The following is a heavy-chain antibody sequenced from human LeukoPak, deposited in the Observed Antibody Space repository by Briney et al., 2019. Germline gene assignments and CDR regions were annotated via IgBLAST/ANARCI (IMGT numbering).Heavy chain of an antibody. J-gene: IGHJ4*02. V-gene: IGHV1-24*01. D-gene: IGHD1-26*01. CDR2: FDPEDGET. CDR1: GYTLTELS. CDR3: AALVGATTGIDY. Sequence: APVKVSCKVSGYTLTELSMHWVRQAPGKGLEWMGGFDPEDGETTYAQKFQGRVTMTEDTSTDTAYMELSSLRSEDTAVYYCAALVGATTGIDYWGQGTLVTVSS.